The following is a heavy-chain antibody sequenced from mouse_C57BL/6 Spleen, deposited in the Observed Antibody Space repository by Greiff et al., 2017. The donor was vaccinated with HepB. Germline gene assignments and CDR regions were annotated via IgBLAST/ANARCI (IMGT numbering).Heavy chain of an antibody. J-gene: IGHJ4*01. CDR2: IYPGDGDT. Sequence: QVQLKQSGAELVKPGASVKISCKASGYAFSSYWMNWVKQRPGKGLEWIGQIYPGDGDTNYNGKFKGKATLTADKSSSTAYMQLSSLTSEDSAVYFCARKGIYDGYYHAMDYWGQGTSVTVSS. CDR3: ARKGIYDGYYHAMDY. CDR1: GYAFSSYW. V-gene: IGHV1-80*01. D-gene: IGHD2-3*01.